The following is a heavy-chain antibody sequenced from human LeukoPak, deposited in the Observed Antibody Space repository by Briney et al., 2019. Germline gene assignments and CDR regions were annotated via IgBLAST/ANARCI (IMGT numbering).Heavy chain of an antibody. D-gene: IGHD2-15*01. V-gene: IGHV4-34*01. J-gene: IGHJ5*02. Sequence: SETLSLTCAVYGGSFSGYYWSWIRQPPGKGLEWIGEINHSGSTNYNPSLKSRVTISVDTSKNQFSLKLSSVTAADTAVYYCARGRKLAIVVVVAARRLHNWFDPWGQGTLVTVSS. CDR2: INHSGST. CDR3: ARGRKLAIVVVVAARRLHNWFDP. CDR1: GGSFSGYY.